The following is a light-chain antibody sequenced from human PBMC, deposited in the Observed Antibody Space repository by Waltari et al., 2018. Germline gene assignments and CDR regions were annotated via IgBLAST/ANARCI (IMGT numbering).Light chain of an antibody. V-gene: IGKV1-27*01. CDR3: QHDHTPPWT. CDR1: QGINKE. J-gene: IGKJ1*01. Sequence: DIQMTQSPSSLSASVGDRVTVTCRASQGINKELTWYQQKPGKAPTLLIFGASTLQTGVSSRFSGSGSGTDFTLTISSLQPEDVATYYCQHDHTPPWTFGQGTKVEIK. CDR2: GAS.